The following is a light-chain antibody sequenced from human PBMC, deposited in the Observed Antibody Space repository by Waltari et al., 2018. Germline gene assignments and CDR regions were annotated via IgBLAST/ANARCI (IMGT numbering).Light chain of an antibody. CDR1: QSISNW. CDR2: KAS. CDR3: QEANSFPLT. V-gene: IGKV1-5*01. Sequence: IQVTQSPSTLSASVGDRVTITCRATQSISNWLAWYQQKPGKAPKLLIYKASTLESGVPSRFSGSGSGTEFTLTISSLQPEDVATYYCQEANSFPLTFGGGTKVEI. J-gene: IGKJ4*01.